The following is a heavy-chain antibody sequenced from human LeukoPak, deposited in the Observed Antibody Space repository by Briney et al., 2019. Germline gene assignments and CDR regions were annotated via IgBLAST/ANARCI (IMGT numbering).Heavy chain of an antibody. V-gene: IGHV3-30*02. D-gene: IGHD2-2*03. CDR1: GFTFSNYD. CDR3: ATGSCSATSCSRYRDY. CDR2: IRNDGSNE. J-gene: IGHJ4*02. Sequence: PGGSLRLSCAASGFTFSNYDMRWVRQAPGKGLEWVAFIRNDGSNEYYADSVKGRFTVSRDNSQNTQYLQMNSLRPEDTALYHCATGSCSATSCSRYRDYWGQGTLVTVSS.